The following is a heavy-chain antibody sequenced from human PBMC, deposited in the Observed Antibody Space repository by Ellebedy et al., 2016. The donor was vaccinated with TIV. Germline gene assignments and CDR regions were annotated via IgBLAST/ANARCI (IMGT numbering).Heavy chain of an antibody. V-gene: IGHV3-7*01. Sequence: GESLKISCAASGFSFRSYWMSWVRQAPGKGLEWVANIYQDGSDQYYVDSVKGRFTSSRDNANKSLFLQMNSLRVEDTAVYYCARRGSYGDYAVQVNSWFDTWGQGTLVTVSS. J-gene: IGHJ5*02. D-gene: IGHD4-17*01. CDR3: ARRGSYGDYAVQVNSWFDT. CDR2: IYQDGSDQ. CDR1: GFSFRSYW.